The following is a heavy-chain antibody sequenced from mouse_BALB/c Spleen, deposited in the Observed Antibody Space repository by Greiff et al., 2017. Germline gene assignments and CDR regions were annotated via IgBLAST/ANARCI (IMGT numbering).Heavy chain of an antibody. V-gene: IGHV5-15*02. D-gene: IGHD2-1*01. J-gene: IGHJ4*01. CDR1: GFTFSDYG. CDR3: ARVYSDYAMDY. CDR2: ISNLAYSI. Sequence: EVMLVESGGGLVQPGGSRKLSCAASGFTFSDYGMAWVRQAPGKGPEWVAFISNLAYSIYYADTVTGRFTISRENAKNTLYLEMSSLRSEDTAMYYCARVYSDYAMDYWGQGTSVTVSS.